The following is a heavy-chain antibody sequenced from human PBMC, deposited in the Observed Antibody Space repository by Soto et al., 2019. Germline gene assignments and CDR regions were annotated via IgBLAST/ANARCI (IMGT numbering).Heavy chain of an antibody. Sequence: ETLSLTCRVSGASINSYWWSWIRQPAGKGLEWIGRVYSSGTTDYNPSLNSRATLSVETSKNQFSLKLSSVTAADTAVYSCARDIGSYAYGEGYWGQGIQVTVYS. CDR2: VYSSGTT. CDR3: ARDIGSYAYGEGY. CDR1: GASINSYW. V-gene: IGHV4-4*07. J-gene: IGHJ4*02. D-gene: IGHD3-10*01.